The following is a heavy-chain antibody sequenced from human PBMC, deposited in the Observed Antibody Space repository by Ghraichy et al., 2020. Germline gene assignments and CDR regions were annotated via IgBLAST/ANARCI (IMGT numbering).Heavy chain of an antibody. V-gene: IGHV3-74*01. CDR1: GFTFNNYW. Sequence: GGSLRLSCAASGFTFNNYWMHWVRQAPGKGLVWVSRINSDGRGTTYADSVKGRFTISRDNARNTLYLQMNSLRAEDTAVYYCAREYCSGGRCYFGTGGSHFDYWGQVTLVTVSS. CDR2: INSDGRGT. D-gene: IGHD2-15*01. J-gene: IGHJ4*02. CDR3: AREYCSGGRCYFGTGGSHFDY.